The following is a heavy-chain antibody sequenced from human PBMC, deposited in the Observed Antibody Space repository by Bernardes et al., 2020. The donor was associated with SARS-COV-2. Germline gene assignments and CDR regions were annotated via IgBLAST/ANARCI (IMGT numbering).Heavy chain of an antibody. CDR2: IYYSGNT. D-gene: IGHD4-17*01. V-gene: IGHV4-59*11. CDR1: GGSLTNHY. Sequence: SEPLSLTCTVCGGSLTNHYWSWIRQPPGKGLEWIGYIYYSGNTNYNPSLKSRVTISLDTSKNQFSLKLSSVTAADTAVYYCARGRLDYGDSHPWGQGTLVTVSS. J-gene: IGHJ5*02. CDR3: ARGRLDYGDSHP.